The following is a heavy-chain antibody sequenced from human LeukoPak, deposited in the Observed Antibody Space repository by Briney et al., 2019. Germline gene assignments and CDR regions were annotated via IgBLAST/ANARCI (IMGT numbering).Heavy chain of an antibody. D-gene: IGHD6-19*01. Sequence: SETLSLTCTVSGGSISSYYWSWIRQPPGKGLEWIGCIYYSGSTNYNPSLKSRVTISVDTSKNQFSLKLSSVTAADTAFYYCAKDNRRHYTSGPNPDSLHWGQGALVTVSS. CDR3: AKDNRRHYTSGPNPDSLH. CDR2: IYYSGST. V-gene: IGHV4-59*01. CDR1: GGSISSYY. J-gene: IGHJ4*02.